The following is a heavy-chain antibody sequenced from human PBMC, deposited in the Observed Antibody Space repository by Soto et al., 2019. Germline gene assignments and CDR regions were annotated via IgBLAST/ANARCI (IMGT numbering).Heavy chain of an antibody. CDR1: GASISSSYW. J-gene: IGHJ5*02. V-gene: IGHV4-4*02. CDR3: AKGGGAGLAS. Sequence: QEQLQESGPGLVKPSGTLSLTCAVSGASISSSYWWRWVRQPPGKGLEWIGEIYYSGSTNYNPSLTSRVTISVDKSKNQFYLKLSSVTAADTAVYYCAKGGGAGLASWGQGTLVTVSS. D-gene: IGHD3-16*01. CDR2: IYYSGST.